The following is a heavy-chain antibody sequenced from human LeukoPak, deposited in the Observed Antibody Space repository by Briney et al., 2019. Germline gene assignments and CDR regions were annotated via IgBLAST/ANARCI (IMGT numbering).Heavy chain of an antibody. V-gene: IGHV4-39*01. CDR2: IYYSGST. CDR1: GGSISSSSYY. D-gene: IGHD1-1*01. J-gene: IGHJ3*02. CDR3: ARQDPGNWNDVGLWAFDI. Sequence: PSETLSLTCTVSGGSISSSSYYWGWIRQPPGKGLEWIGSIYYSGSTYYNPSLKSRVTISVDTSKNQFSLKLSSVTAADTAVYYCARQDPGNWNDVGLWAFDIWGQGTMVTVSS.